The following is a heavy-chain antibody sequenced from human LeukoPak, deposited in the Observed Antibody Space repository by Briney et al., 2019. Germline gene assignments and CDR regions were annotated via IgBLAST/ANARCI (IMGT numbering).Heavy chain of an antibody. CDR3: ARGLRVTSYYGMDV. V-gene: IGHV1-8*01. CDR2: MNPNSGNT. CDR1: GYTFTSYD. J-gene: IGHJ6*02. Sequence: ASVKVSCKASGYTFTSYDINWVRQATGQGLEWMGWMNPNSGNTGYAQKFQGRVTMTRNTSISTAYMELSSLRSEDTAVYNCARGLRVTSYYGMDVWGQGTTVTVSS.